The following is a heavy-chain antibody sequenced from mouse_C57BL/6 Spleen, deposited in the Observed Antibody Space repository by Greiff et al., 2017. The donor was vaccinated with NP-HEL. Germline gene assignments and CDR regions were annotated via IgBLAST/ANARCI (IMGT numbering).Heavy chain of an antibody. V-gene: IGHV1-55*01. J-gene: IGHJ1*03. CDR3: AGLYDGYSHWYFEV. CDR2: IYPGSGST. Sequence: VQLQQPGAELVKPGASVKMSCKASGYTFTSYWITWVKQRPGQGLEWIGDIYPGSGSTNYNEKFKSKATLTVDTSSSTAYMQLSSLTSEDSAVYYCAGLYDGYSHWYFEVWGTGTTVTVSS. CDR1: GYTFTSYW. D-gene: IGHD2-3*01.